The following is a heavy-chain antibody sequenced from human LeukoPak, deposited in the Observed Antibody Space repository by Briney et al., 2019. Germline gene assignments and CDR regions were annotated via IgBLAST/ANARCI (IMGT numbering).Heavy chain of an antibody. Sequence: GRSLRLSCAASGFTFSSYGMHWVRQAPGKGLEWVAVIWYDGSNKYYADSVKGRFTISRDNSKNTLYLQMNSLRAEDTAVYYCARDASYGSGSYYDYWGQGTLVTVSS. V-gene: IGHV3-33*01. CDR2: IWYDGSNK. CDR1: GFTFSSYG. J-gene: IGHJ4*02. D-gene: IGHD3-10*01. CDR3: ARDASYGSGSYYDY.